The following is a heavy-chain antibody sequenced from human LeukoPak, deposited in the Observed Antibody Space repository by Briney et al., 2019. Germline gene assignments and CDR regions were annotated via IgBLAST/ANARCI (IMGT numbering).Heavy chain of an antibody. D-gene: IGHD3-10*01. V-gene: IGHV4-34*01. CDR2: INHSGST. Sequence: SETLSLTCAVYGGSFSGYYWSWIRQPPGKGLEWIGEINHSGSTNYNPSLKSRVTISVDTSKNQFSLKLSSVTAADTAVYYCARGAGSPPYYYYYYYMDVWGKGTTVTVSS. J-gene: IGHJ6*03. CDR1: GGSFSGYY. CDR3: ARGAGSPPYYYYYYYMDV.